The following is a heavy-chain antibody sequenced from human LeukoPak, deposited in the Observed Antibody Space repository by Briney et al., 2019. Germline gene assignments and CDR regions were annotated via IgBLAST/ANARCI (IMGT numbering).Heavy chain of an antibody. V-gene: IGHV3-7*01. CDR3: ARDSPTYYYDSSGYSHPRDAFDI. CDR2: IKQDGSEE. Sequence: PGGSLRLSCAASGFTFSSYWMSWVRQAPGKGLEWVANIKQDGSEEYYVDSVKGRFTISRDNAKNSLYLQMNSLRAEDTAVYYCARDSPTYYYDSSGYSHPRDAFDIWGQGTMVTVSS. D-gene: IGHD3-22*01. CDR1: GFTFSSYW. J-gene: IGHJ3*02.